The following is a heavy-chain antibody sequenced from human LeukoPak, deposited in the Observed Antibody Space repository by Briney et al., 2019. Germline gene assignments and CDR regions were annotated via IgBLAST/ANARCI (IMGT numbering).Heavy chain of an antibody. Sequence: GGSLSLSCAASGFSFSNYWMSWVRQAPEKGLEWVANIKEDGSEKYYVDSVKGRFTISRDNARNSLYLQMNSLRAEDTAVYYCASGRQLGYWGQGTLVTVPS. J-gene: IGHJ4*02. V-gene: IGHV3-7*01. CDR2: IKEDGSEK. CDR1: GFSFSNYW. CDR3: ASGRQLGY. D-gene: IGHD6-13*01.